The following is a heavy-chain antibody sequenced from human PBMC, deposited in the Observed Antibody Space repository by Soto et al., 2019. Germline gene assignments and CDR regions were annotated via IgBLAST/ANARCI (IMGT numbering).Heavy chain of an antibody. CDR3: ARGPYYDLIWNYYYMDV. J-gene: IGHJ6*03. V-gene: IGHV4-59*08. CDR1: GGAISGHY. D-gene: IGHD3-16*01. Sequence: QVQLQESGPGLVKPSETLSLSCSVSGGAISGHYWSWVRQTPGKGLEWIGYMYYSGSTNYNPSLTSRVTISVDTSKNHFSLRLTSVTAADTAVYSCARGPYYDLIWNYYYMDVWGKGTTVTVSS. CDR2: MYYSGST.